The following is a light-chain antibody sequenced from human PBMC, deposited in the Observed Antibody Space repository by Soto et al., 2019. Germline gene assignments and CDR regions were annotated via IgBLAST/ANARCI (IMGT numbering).Light chain of an antibody. J-gene: IGKJ4*01. CDR2: DVF. V-gene: IGKV1-33*01. CDR3: QQYDKLPIT. Sequence: DIQLNQSASSLPASVGDTVTISCPASQDISKYLNWFQQKPGKAPKLLIYDVFNVETGVPSRFSARGSGTDFTLIISNLQPGDFATYYCQQYDKLPITFGGGTKVDI. CDR1: QDISKY.